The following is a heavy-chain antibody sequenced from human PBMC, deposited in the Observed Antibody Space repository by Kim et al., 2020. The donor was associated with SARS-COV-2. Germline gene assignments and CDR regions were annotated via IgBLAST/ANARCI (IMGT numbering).Heavy chain of an antibody. CDR3: ARFPLWDSSGYYSNGFDY. V-gene: IGHV4-59*01. J-gene: IGHJ4*02. Sequence: SETLSLTCTVSGGSISSYYWSWIRQPPGKGLEWIGYIYYSGSTNYNPSLKSRVTISVDTSKNQFSLKLSSVTAADTAVYYCARFPLWDSSGYYSNGFDYWGQGTLVTVSS. CDR1: GGSISSYY. D-gene: IGHD3-22*01. CDR2: IYYSGST.